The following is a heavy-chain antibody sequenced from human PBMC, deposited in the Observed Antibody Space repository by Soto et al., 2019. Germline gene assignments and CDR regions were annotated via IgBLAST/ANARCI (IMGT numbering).Heavy chain of an antibody. CDR1: CGSFSGYY. J-gene: IGHJ4*02. CDR3: ARGPEYYYGGSGYVDY. CDR2: INHGGST. Sequence: PSETLSLTCAVYCGSFSGYYWSWIRQPPGKGLEWIGEINHGGSTNYNPSLKSRVTMSLDASKNQFSLKLTSVTAADTSVYYCARGPEYYYGGSGYVDYWGRGTLVTVSS. V-gene: IGHV4-34*01. D-gene: IGHD3-22*01.